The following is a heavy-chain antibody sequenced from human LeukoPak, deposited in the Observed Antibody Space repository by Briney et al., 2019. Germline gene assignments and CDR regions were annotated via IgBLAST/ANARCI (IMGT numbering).Heavy chain of an antibody. CDR3: ARDLVGDGALALDY. CDR1: GFTFSSYA. Sequence: GGSLRLSCAASGFTFSSYAMHWVRQAPGKGLEWVAVISYDGSNKYYADSVKGRFTISRDNSKNTLYLQMNSLRAEDPAVYYCARDLVGDGALALDYWGQGTLVTVSS. D-gene: IGHD4-17*01. J-gene: IGHJ4*02. CDR2: ISYDGSNK. V-gene: IGHV3-30*04.